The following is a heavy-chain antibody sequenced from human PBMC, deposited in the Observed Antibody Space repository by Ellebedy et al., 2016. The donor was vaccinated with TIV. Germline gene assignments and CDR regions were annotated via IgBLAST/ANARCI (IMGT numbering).Heavy chain of an antibody. CDR2: LTTGGVT. CDR1: GFTFSTYA. CDR3: ARDARLPGGIDY. V-gene: IGHV3-23*01. Sequence: GESLKISCVVSGFTFSTYAMRWFRQAPGKGLEWVSALTTGGVTFYADSVKGRFTISRDSSKNTLYLQMNSLRAEDTAVYYCARDARLPGGIDYWGQGTLVTVSS. D-gene: IGHD2-21*02. J-gene: IGHJ4*02.